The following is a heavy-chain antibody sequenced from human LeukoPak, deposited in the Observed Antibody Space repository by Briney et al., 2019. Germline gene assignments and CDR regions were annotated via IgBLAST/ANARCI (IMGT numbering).Heavy chain of an antibody. V-gene: IGHV3-48*03. J-gene: IGHJ4*02. CDR3: ARDGYYYDSSGYYPYYFDY. D-gene: IGHD3-22*01. CDR1: GFTFSSYE. Sequence: PGGSLRLSCAASGFTFSSYEMNWVRQAPGKGLEWVSYISSSGSTIYYADSVKGRFTISRDNAKNSLYLQVNSLRAEDTAVYYCARDGYYYDSSGYYPYYFDYWGQGTLVTVSS. CDR2: ISSSGSTI.